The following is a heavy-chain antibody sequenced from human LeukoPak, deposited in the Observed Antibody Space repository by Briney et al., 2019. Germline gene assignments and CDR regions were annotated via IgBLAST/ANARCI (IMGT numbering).Heavy chain of an antibody. CDR2: IYYSGST. D-gene: IGHD6-6*01. Sequence: SETLSLTCTVSGGSISSGGYYWSWIRQHPGKGLEWIGYIYYSGSTYYNPSLKSRVTISVDTSKNQFSLKLSSVTAADTAVYYCARDDEYSSSSIYGMDVWGQGTTVTVSS. V-gene: IGHV4-31*03. J-gene: IGHJ6*02. CDR1: GGSISSGGYY. CDR3: ARDDEYSSSSIYGMDV.